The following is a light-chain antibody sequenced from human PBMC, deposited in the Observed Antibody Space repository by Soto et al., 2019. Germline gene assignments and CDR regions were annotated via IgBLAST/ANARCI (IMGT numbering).Light chain of an antibody. V-gene: IGKV1-13*02. CDR1: QDIRGA. CDR2: DVS. CDR3: QQFNTYPIT. J-gene: IGKJ5*01. Sequence: AIQLTQSPSSLSASVGDRVTITCRASQDIRGALAWYQQKLGKPPKLLIFDVSSLQSGVPSRFSGSGSGTDFTLTISSLQPEDFATYYCQQFNTYPITFGQGTRLEIK.